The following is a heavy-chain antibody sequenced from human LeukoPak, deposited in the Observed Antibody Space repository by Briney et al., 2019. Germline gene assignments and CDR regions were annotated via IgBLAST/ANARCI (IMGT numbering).Heavy chain of an antibody. CDR1: GYTFTNYA. CDR2: INAGNGNT. V-gene: IGHV1-3*01. CDR3: ARGLWGRSGWYYFDF. D-gene: IGHD6-19*01. Sequence: GASVKVSCKASGYTFTNYAIQWVRQAPGQRLEWMGWINAGNGNTKYSQKFQGRFTITRDTSASTAYMELSGLRSEDTTVYYCARGLWGRSGWYYFDFWGQGTLVTVSS. J-gene: IGHJ4*02.